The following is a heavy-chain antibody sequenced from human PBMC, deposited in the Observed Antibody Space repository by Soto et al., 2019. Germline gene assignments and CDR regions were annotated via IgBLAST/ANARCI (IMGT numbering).Heavy chain of an antibody. Sequence: QVRLQESGPGLVEPSETLFLTCTVSGGSISPSYWNWVRQPPGKRLEWSGCIYYTGNTYYNPSLKSRVTISRDTSKNPFSLEVTSVTAADTAMYYCAAGLDHNKVGYWGQGTLVTVSS. CDR3: AAGLDHNKVGY. V-gene: IGHV4-59*01. CDR1: GGSISPSY. D-gene: IGHD3-16*01. CDR2: IYYTGNT. J-gene: IGHJ4*02.